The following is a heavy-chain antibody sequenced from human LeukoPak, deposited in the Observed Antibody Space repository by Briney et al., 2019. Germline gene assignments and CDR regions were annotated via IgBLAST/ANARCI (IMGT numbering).Heavy chain of an antibody. CDR3: ARVDRAASGTGTDY. CDR2: ISGSGGNT. Sequence: GGTLRLSCAASGFTFSSHGMNWVRQAPGKGLEWVSAISGSGGNTYYADSLKGRFTISRDNAKNSLYLQMNSLRAEDTAVYYCARVDRAASGTGTDYWGQGTLVTVSS. D-gene: IGHD6-13*01. V-gene: IGHV3-21*06. J-gene: IGHJ4*02. CDR1: GFTFSSHG.